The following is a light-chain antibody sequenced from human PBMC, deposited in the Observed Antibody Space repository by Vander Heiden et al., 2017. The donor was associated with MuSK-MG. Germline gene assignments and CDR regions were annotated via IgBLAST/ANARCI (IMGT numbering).Light chain of an antibody. Sequence: DIQMTQSPSSLSASVGDRVTITCRASQSISSYLNWYQQKPGKAPKLLIYAASSLQSGVPSRFSGSGSGTDFTLTISSLQPEDFATYYCQQSDSTPGFTFGPGTKVDIK. CDR1: QSISSY. CDR3: QQSDSTPGFT. V-gene: IGKV1-39*01. CDR2: AAS. J-gene: IGKJ3*01.